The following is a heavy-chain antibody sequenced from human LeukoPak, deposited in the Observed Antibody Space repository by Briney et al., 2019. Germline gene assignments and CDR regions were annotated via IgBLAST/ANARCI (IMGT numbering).Heavy chain of an antibody. J-gene: IGHJ4*02. CDR1: GYTFTSYA. CDR3: ARDDVAAAGYYFDY. V-gene: IGHV1-3*01. Sequence: ASVKVSCKASGYTFTSYAMHWVRQAPGQRLEWMGWINAGNGNTKYSQKFQGRVTITRDTSASTAYMELSSLRSEDTAVYYCARDDVAAAGYYFDYWGQGTLVTVSS. D-gene: IGHD6-13*01. CDR2: INAGNGNT.